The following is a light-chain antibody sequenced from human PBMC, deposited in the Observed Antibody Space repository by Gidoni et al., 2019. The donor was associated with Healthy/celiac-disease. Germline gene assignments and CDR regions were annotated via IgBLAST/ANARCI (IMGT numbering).Light chain of an antibody. CDR1: SSDVRGYNY. CDR3: SSYAGSNNLVV. J-gene: IGLJ2*01. Sequence: QSALTQPPSASGFPGQSVTISCTGTSSDVRGYNYVSWYQQHPGKAPKLMIYEVSKRPSGVPDRFSGSKSGNTASLTVSGLQAEDEADYYCSSYAGSNNLVVFGGGTKLTVL. V-gene: IGLV2-8*01. CDR2: EVS.